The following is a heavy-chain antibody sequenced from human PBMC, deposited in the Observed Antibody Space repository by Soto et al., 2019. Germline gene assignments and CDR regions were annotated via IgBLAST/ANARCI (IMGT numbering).Heavy chain of an antibody. V-gene: IGHV3-23*01. CDR1: GFTFSSYA. CDR2: IGGTGSYT. J-gene: IGHJ4*01. D-gene: IGHD3-9*01. Sequence: GGSLRLSCAASGFTFSSYAMNWVRQAPGKRLEWVAIIGGTGSYTYYADSVRGRFTFSRDNSKNIVNLQMNSLRVDDTAVYYCATSFRYFDNWGHGTRVTVSS. CDR3: ATSFRYFDN.